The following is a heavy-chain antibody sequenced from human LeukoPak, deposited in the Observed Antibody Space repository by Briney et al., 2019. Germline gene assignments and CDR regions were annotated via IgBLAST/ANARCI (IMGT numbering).Heavy chain of an antibody. Sequence: GASVKVSCKGSGYTFTSYGISWVRQAPGQGLEWMGWISAYNGNTNYAQKLQGRVTMTTDTSTSTAYMELRSLRSDDTAVYYCARVVDSSGWYGYYYYYMDVWGKGTTVTVSS. CDR3: ARVVDSSGWYGYYYYYMDV. CDR1: GYTFTSYG. V-gene: IGHV1-18*01. CDR2: ISAYNGNT. J-gene: IGHJ6*03. D-gene: IGHD6-19*01.